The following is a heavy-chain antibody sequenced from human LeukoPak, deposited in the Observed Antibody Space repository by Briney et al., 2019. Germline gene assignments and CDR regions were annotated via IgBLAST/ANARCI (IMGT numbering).Heavy chain of an antibody. CDR3: ASPLSYYDSSGYDY. V-gene: IGHV1-2*02. D-gene: IGHD3-22*01. Sequence: ASAKVSCKASGYTFTGYYMHWVRQAPGQGLEWMGWINPNSGGTNYAQKFQGRVTMTRDTSISTACMELSRLRSDDTAVYYCASPLSYYDSSGYDYWGQGTLVTVSS. CDR1: GYTFTGYY. J-gene: IGHJ4*02. CDR2: INPNSGGT.